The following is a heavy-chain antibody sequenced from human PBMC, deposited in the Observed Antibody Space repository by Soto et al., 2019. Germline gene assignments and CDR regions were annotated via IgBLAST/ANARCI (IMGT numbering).Heavy chain of an antibody. CDR3: ARVRAAAFLPFDF. Sequence: ASVKVSCKASGYTFDDSGISWVRQAPGQGLEWLGWSSAYNGDTEYAQKFQGRVTMTTDTSTSTAYMELRSLTSDDTAVYYCARVRAAAFLPFDFWGQGTLVTVSS. CDR2: SSAYNGDT. D-gene: IGHD2-2*01. CDR1: GYTFDDSG. J-gene: IGHJ4*02. V-gene: IGHV1-18*01.